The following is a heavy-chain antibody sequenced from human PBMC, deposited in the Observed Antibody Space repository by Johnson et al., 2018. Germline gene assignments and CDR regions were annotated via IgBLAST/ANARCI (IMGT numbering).Heavy chain of an antibody. J-gene: IGHJ3*02. CDR3: ARGVVVVTDDAFDI. CDR1: GFTFSSYA. CDR2: ISYDGRNK. V-gene: IGHV3-30-3*01. D-gene: IGHD2-21*02. Sequence: QVQLVQSGGGVVQPGRSLRLSCAASGFTFSSYAMHWVRQAPGKGLEWVAVISYDGRNKYYADSVTGRFTISRDNSKNTLYLQMNSLRAEDTAVYYCARGVVVVTDDAFDIWGQGTMVTVSS.